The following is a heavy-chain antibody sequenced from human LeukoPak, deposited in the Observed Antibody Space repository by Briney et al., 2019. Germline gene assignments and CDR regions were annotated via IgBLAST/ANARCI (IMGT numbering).Heavy chain of an antibody. J-gene: IGHJ3*02. D-gene: IGHD4-17*01. CDR3: ARDPFDYGDYDLDSFAFDI. CDR1: GYTFTSYW. V-gene: IGHV5-51*01. CDR2: IYPGDSDT. Sequence: HGESLKISCKGSGYTFTSYWIGWVRQMPGKGLEWMGIIYPGDSDTRYSPSFQGQVTISADKSISTAYLQWSSLKASDTAMYYCARDPFDYGDYDLDSFAFDIWGQGTMVTVSS.